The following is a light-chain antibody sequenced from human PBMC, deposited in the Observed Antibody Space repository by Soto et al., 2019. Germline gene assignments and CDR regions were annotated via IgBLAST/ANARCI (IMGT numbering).Light chain of an antibody. V-gene: IGKV1-27*01. CDR1: QGIGNY. CDR2: AVS. CDR3: QKYNRAPWT. Sequence: IQMTQSPSSLSASVGDRVTITCRASQGIGNYLAWYQQKPGKVPKVLIYAVSSLQSGVSSRFSGSGSETEFTLTISSLQPEDVATYYCQKYNRAPWTFGQGTKVDIK. J-gene: IGKJ1*01.